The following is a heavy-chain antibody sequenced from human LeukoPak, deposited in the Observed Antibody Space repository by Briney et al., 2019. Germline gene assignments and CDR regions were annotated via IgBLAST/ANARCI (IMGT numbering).Heavy chain of an antibody. CDR3: AKEMFCSSTSCYRFPTGDY. CDR2: MSGSGGST. J-gene: IGHJ4*02. Sequence: GGSLRLSCAASGFTFSSYAMSWVRQAPGKGLEWVSAMSGSGGSTYYADSVKGRFPISRHHSKNTLYLQMNSLRAEDTAVYYCAKEMFCSSTSCYRFPTGDYWGQGTLVTVSS. D-gene: IGHD2-2*02. V-gene: IGHV3-23*01. CDR1: GFTFSSYA.